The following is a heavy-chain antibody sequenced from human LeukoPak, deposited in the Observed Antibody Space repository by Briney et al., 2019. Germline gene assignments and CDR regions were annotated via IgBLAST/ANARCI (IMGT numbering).Heavy chain of an antibody. J-gene: IGHJ6*03. CDR1: GFSFTIYG. CDR3: ARDQHDSSSWLPSYYYYYYMDV. V-gene: IGHV3-23*01. D-gene: IGHD6-13*01. Sequence: PGGSLRLSCAASGFSFTIYGMSWVRQAPGKGLEWISSISGSGGSTYYADSVKGRFTISRDNSKNTLYLQMNSLRAEDTAVYYCARDQHDSSSWLPSYYYYYYMDVWGKGTTVTVSS. CDR2: ISGSGGST.